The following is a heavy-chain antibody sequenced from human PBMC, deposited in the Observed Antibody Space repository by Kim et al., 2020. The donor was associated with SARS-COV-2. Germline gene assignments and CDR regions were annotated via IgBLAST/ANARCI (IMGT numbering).Heavy chain of an antibody. Sequence: SVKVSCKASGGTFSSYAISWVRQAPGQGLEWMGRIIPILGIANYAQKFQGRVTITADKSTSTAYMELSSLRSEDTAVYYCAREGRGSYGPLAFDIWGQGTMVTVSS. CDR1: GGTFSSYA. J-gene: IGHJ3*02. D-gene: IGHD1-26*01. CDR3: AREGRGSYGPLAFDI. V-gene: IGHV1-69*04. CDR2: IIPILGIA.